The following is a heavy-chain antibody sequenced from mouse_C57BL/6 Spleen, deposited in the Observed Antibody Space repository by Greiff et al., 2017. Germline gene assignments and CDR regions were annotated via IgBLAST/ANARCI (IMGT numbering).Heavy chain of an antibody. CDR1: GYAFSSYW. CDR2: IYPGDGDT. D-gene: IGHD4-1*01. J-gene: IGHJ3*01. V-gene: IGHV1-80*01. Sequence: VQLQQSGAELVKPGASVKISCTASGYAFSSYWMNWVKQRPGKGLEWIGQIYPGDGDTNYNGKFKGKATLAADKSSSTAYMQLSSLASEDSAVYFCAHWEWFAYWGQGTLVTVSA. CDR3: AHWEWFAY.